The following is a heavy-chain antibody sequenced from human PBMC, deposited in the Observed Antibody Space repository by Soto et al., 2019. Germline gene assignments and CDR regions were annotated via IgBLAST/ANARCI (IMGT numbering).Heavy chain of an antibody. CDR3: AKERCRYATGSFDI. CDR2: ISGSGGST. CDR1: GFTFSSFA. J-gene: IGHJ3*02. V-gene: IGHV3-23*01. D-gene: IGHD2-2*01. Sequence: GSLRLSCAASGFTFSSFAMSWVRQAPGKGLEWVSDISGSGGSTFYADSVKGRFTISRVNFKYTLYLQMNSLRAEDTAVYYCAKERCRYATGSFDIWGQGTMVTVSS.